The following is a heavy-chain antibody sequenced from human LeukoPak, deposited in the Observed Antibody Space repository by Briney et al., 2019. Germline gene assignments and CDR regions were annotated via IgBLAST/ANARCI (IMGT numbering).Heavy chain of an antibody. D-gene: IGHD2-2*01. Sequence: SETLSLTCAVYGGSFSGYYWSWIRQPPGKGLEWIGEINHSGSTNYNPSLKSRVTISVDTSKNQFSLKLSSVTAADTAVYYCARVVGVAAGIHRRNWFDPWGQGTLVTVSS. CDR3: ARVVGVAAGIHRRNWFDP. CDR2: INHSGST. J-gene: IGHJ5*02. V-gene: IGHV4-34*01. CDR1: GGSFSGYY.